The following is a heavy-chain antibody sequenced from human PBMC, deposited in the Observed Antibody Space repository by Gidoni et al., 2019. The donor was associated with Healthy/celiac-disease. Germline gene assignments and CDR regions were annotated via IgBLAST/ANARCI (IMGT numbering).Heavy chain of an antibody. Sequence: QVQLQESGPGLVKPSETLSLTCTGSGGSISSYYWSWIRQPPGKGLVWIGYIYYSGSTNYNPSLKSRVTISVDTSKNQFSLKLSSVTAADTAVYYCARSRRDGYNDFDYWGQGTLVTVSS. D-gene: IGHD5-12*01. CDR2: IYYSGST. CDR3: ARSRRDGYNDFDY. J-gene: IGHJ4*02. V-gene: IGHV4-59*01. CDR1: GGSISSYY.